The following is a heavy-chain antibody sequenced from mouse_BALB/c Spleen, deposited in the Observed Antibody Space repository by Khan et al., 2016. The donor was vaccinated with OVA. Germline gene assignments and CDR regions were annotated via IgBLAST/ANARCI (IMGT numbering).Heavy chain of an antibody. V-gene: IGHV1-26*01. CDR3: ARGYEFFPY. D-gene: IGHD2-12*01. CDR1: GYSFTLYY. Sequence: EVQLQQSGPDLVKPGASVKISCKASGYSFTLYYMTWVRQSHGKSPEWIGRVNPNHGDTNYNQNFKGKALLTVDKSSNTAYMELRSLTSEDSAGFYCARGYEFFPYWGQGTLVTVSA. J-gene: IGHJ3*01. CDR2: VNPNHGDT.